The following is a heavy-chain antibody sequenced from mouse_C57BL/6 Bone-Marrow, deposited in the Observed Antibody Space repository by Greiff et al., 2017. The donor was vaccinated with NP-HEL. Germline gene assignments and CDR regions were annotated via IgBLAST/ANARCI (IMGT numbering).Heavy chain of an antibody. Sequence: VQLQQSGAELARPGASVKLSCKASGYTFTSYGISWVKQRTGQGLEWIGEIYPRSGNTYYNEKFKGKATLTADKSSSTAYMELRSLTSEDSAVYFCARWSYYDYDPYYFDYWGQGTTLTVSS. V-gene: IGHV1-81*01. CDR1: GYTFTSYG. CDR2: IYPRSGNT. J-gene: IGHJ2*01. D-gene: IGHD2-4*01. CDR3: ARWSYYDYDPYYFDY.